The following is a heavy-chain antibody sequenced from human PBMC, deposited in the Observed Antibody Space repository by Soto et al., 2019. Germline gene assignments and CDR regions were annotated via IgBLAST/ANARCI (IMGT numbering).Heavy chain of an antibody. Sequence: QVQLQESGPGLVEPSQTLSLTCTVSGDSISNGYYTWSRIRQPAGKDLEWIGHIYNSVNTYSNPSLKSRVTISADTSKNQFSLKLSSVTAADTAVYYCARGPSGDKVHYWGQGTLVTVSS. V-gene: IGHV4-30-4*01. CDR1: GDSISNGYYT. CDR3: ARGPSGDKVHY. D-gene: IGHD3-10*01. J-gene: IGHJ4*02. CDR2: IYNSVNT.